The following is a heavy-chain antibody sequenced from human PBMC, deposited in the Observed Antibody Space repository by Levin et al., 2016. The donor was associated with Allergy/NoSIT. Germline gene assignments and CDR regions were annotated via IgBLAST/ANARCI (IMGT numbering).Heavy chain of an antibody. CDR3: ARAGHGRSWDEKDV. Sequence: WVRQAPGQGLEWMGWINPNSGDTNYAQKFQGRVTMTRDTSINTAYMELSRLRSDETAVYYCARAGHGRSWDEKDVWGQGTTVTVSS. CDR2: INPNSGDT. J-gene: IGHJ6*02. V-gene: IGHV1-2*02. D-gene: IGHD6-13*01.